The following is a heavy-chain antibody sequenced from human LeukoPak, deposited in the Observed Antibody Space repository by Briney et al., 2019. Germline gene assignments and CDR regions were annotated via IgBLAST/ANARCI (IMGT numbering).Heavy chain of an antibody. J-gene: IGHJ4*02. CDR1: GGSTSSYY. V-gene: IGHV4-4*07. CDR2: IYTSGST. CDR3: ARDLGYYYDSSGYYRPPYFDY. Sequence: SETLSLSCTASGGSTSSYYRSWIRQPPGKGLEWIGRIYTSGSTNYNPPLKSRVTMSVDKSKNQFSLKLSSVTAADTAVYYCARDLGYYYDSSGYYRPPYFDYWGQGPLVTVSS. D-gene: IGHD3-22*01.